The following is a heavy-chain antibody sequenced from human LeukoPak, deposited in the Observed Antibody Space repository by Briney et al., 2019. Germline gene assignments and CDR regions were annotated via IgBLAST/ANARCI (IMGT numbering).Heavy chain of an antibody. CDR1: GFTLSSYW. CDR2: IKQDGSDK. CDR3: ARYATSSGSRWLEP. D-gene: IGHD6-19*01. J-gene: IGHJ5*02. Sequence: QPGGSLSLSCAASGFTLSSYWMSWVRQAPGKGLEWVAHIKQDGSDKYYVDSVKGRFTISRDNAKNSLYLQMNSLRAEDTAVYYCARYATSSGSRWLEPWGQGTLVTVSS. V-gene: IGHV3-7*01.